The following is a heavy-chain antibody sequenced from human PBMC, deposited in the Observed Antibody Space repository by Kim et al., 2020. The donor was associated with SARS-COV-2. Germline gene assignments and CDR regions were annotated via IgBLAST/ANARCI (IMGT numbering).Heavy chain of an antibody. V-gene: IGHV3-7*01. CDR1: GFIFSNSW. Sequence: GGSLRLSCAASGFIFSNSWMTWVRQAPGKGLEWVATISADGSQKYHVDSVKGRFTTSRDNAENSLYLQMNSLRVEDTAIYYCTRSLEYRGQGTLATASS. CDR3: TRSLEY. J-gene: IGHJ4*02. CDR2: ISADGSQK.